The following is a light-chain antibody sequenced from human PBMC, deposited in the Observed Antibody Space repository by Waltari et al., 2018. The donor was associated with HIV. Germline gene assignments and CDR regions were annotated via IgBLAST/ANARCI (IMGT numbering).Light chain of an antibody. J-gene: IGKJ4*01. CDR2: DTS. CDR1: QSVGTY. V-gene: IGKV3-11*01. CDR3: QQRFNWVT. Sequence: EIVLTHSPVTLSLSPGDRATLSCRASQSVGTYSAWYQQKSGQAPRLLIYDTSNRATGIPARFSGSGSGTDFTLTISSLEPEDFAVYYCQQRFNWVTFGGGTKVELK.